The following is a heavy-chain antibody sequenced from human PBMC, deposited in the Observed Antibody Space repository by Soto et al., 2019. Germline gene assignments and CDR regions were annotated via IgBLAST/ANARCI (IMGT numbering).Heavy chain of an antibody. D-gene: IGHD1-1*01. J-gene: IGHJ4*02. CDR1: GYSISSGYY. CDR2: IYHSGST. V-gene: IGHV4-38-2*01. Sequence: SETVSLTGAVSGYSISSGYYWGCIRQPPGKGLEWIGSIYHSGSTTYNPSLKSRVTISVDTSKNQFSLKLSSVTAADTAVYYCARGGTPVGNNDYFDSWGQGTLVTVSS. CDR3: ARGGTPVGNNDYFDS.